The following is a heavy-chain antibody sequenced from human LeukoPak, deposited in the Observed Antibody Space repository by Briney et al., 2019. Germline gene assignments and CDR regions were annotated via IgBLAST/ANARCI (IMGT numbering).Heavy chain of an antibody. J-gene: IGHJ4*02. D-gene: IGHD3-22*01. CDR1: GGSVTSYF. CDR2: IYTSGST. CDR3: ARDRLFGSGHRYFDY. Sequence: SETLSLTCTVSGGSVTSYFWSWIRQPAGKGREWIGRIYTSGSTNYNPSLKSRVTMSVDTSKNQFSLKLSSVTAAETAVYYCARDRLFGSGHRYFDYWGQGTLVTVSS. V-gene: IGHV4-4*07.